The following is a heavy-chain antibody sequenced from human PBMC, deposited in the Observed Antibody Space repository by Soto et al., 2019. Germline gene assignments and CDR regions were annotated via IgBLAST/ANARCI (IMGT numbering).Heavy chain of an antibody. J-gene: IGHJ4*02. CDR3: ARVPTGKYGVWNY. CDR1: GFTFSSYW. Sequence: EEQLVESGGGLVQPGGSLRLSCAASGFTFSSYWMHWVRQAPGKGLVWVSRINPGGSITAYADSVKGRFTIARDNAKTTLDLQMNSLRGDDTAVYYGARVPTGKYGVWNYWGQGTLVTVSS. CDR2: INPGGSIT. D-gene: IGHD2-8*01. V-gene: IGHV3-74*01.